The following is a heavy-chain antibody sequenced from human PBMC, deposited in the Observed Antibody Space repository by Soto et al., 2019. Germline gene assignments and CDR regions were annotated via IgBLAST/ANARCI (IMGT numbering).Heavy chain of an antibody. D-gene: IGHD2-15*01. CDR1: GGTFSSYT. J-gene: IGHJ5*02. CDR2: IIPILGIA. CDR3: AGGGGGDIVVVVAATWFDP. V-gene: IGHV1-69*02. Sequence: QVQLVQSGAEVKKPGSSVKVSCKASGGTFSSYTISWVRQAPGQGLEWMGRIIPILGIANYAQKFQGRVTISPDKSPSTAYMGVGSLRSGDTAVYFWAGGGGGDIVVVVAATWFDPWGQGTLVTVSS.